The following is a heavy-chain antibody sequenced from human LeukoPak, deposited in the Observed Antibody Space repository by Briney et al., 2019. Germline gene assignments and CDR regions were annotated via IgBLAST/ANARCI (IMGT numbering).Heavy chain of an antibody. CDR1: GFTFSSYS. D-gene: IGHD3-10*01. Sequence: GGSLRLSCAASGFTFSSYSMNWVRQAPGKGLEWVSYISSSSSTIYYADSVKGRFTISRDNAKNSLYLQMNSLRAEDTALYYCARGTDYYGSGSPGYYFDYWGQGTLVTVSS. CDR2: ISSSSSTI. CDR3: ARGTDYYGSGSPGYYFDY. V-gene: IGHV3-48*04. J-gene: IGHJ4*02.